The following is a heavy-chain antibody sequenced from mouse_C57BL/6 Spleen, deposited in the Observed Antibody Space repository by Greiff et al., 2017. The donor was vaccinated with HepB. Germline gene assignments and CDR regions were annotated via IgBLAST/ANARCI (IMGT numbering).Heavy chain of an antibody. J-gene: IGHJ3*01. CDR1: GFTFSSYA. CDR3: TRDGTGRFAY. Sequence: EVKLVESGEGLVKPGGSLKLSCAASGFTFSSYAMSWVRHTPEKRLEWVAYISSGGDYIYYADTVKGRFTISRDNARNTLYLQMSSLKSEDTAMYYCTRDGTGRFAYWGQGTLVTVSA. V-gene: IGHV5-9-1*02. D-gene: IGHD4-1*01. CDR2: ISSGGDYI.